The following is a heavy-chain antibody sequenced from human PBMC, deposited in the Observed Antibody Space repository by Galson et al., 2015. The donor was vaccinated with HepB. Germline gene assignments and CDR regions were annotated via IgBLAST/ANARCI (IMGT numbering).Heavy chain of an antibody. CDR3: ARVLDYDYIWGRPRYFDL. V-gene: IGHV1-69*10. CDR2: IIPILGIA. Sequence: SVKVSCKASGGTFSSYAISWVRQAPGQGLEWMGGIIPILGIANYAQKFQGRVTITADKSTSTAYMELSSLRSEDTAVYYCARVLDYDYIWGRPRYFDLWGRRTLVTVSS. D-gene: IGHD3-16*01. CDR1: GGTFSSYA. J-gene: IGHJ2*01.